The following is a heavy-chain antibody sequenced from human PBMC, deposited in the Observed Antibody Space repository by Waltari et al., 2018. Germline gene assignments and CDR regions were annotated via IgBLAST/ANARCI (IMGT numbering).Heavy chain of an antibody. CDR3: ASGITGSTGWYFDL. CDR1: GGSISSHY. CDR2: IYYSGST. Sequence: QVQLQESGPGLVKPSETLSLTCTVSGGSISSHYWSWIRQPPGKGLEWIGYIYYSGSTNYNPSLKSRVTISVDTSKNQFSLKLSSVTAADTAVYYCASGITGSTGWYFDLWGRGTLVTVSS. J-gene: IGHJ2*01. V-gene: IGHV4-59*08. D-gene: IGHD1-20*01.